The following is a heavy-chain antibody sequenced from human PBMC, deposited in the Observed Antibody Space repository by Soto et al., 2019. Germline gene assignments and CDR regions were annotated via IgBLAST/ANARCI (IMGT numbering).Heavy chain of an antibody. J-gene: IGHJ4*02. D-gene: IGHD5-18*01. CDR3: ARAHSYGPFDY. Sequence: QVQLVQSGAEVKKPGASVKVSCKASGYTFTSYYMHCVRQAPGQGLEWMGIINPSGGSTSYAQKLQGRVTMTRDTSTSTVYMELSSLRSEDTAVYYCARAHSYGPFDYWGQGTLVTVSS. CDR1: GYTFTSYY. CDR2: INPSGGST. V-gene: IGHV1-46*04.